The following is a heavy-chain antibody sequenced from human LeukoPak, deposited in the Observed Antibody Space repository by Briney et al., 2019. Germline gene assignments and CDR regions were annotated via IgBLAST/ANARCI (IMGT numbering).Heavy chain of an antibody. CDR1: GFTFSDYY. CDR2: ISSSGSTI. D-gene: IGHD6-13*01. V-gene: IGHV3-11*01. Sequence: GGSLRLSCAASGFTFSDYYMSWIRQAPGKGLEWVSYISSSGSTIYYADSVKGRFTISRDNAKNSLYLQMNSLRAEDTAVYYCARVIAAAGTYYYYYYGMDVWGQGTTVTVSS. J-gene: IGHJ6*02. CDR3: ARVIAAAGTYYYYYYGMDV.